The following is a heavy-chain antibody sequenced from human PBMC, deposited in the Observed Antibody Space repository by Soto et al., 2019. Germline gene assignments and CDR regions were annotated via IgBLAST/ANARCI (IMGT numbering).Heavy chain of an antibody. CDR2: ISAYNGNT. V-gene: IGHV1-18*04. Sequence: ASVKVSCKASGYTFTSYGISWVRQAPGQGLEWMGWISAYNGNTNYAQKLQGKVTMTTDTSTSTAYMELRSLRSDDTAVYYCASGEVFIGYSSSWYLGALDYWGQGTLVTVSS. J-gene: IGHJ4*02. CDR1: GYTFTSYG. CDR3: ASGEVFIGYSSSWYLGALDY. D-gene: IGHD6-13*01.